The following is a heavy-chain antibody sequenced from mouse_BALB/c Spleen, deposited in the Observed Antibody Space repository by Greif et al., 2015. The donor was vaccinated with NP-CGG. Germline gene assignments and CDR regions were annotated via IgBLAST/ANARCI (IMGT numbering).Heavy chain of an antibody. CDR2: ISSGGSYT. CDR1: GFTFSNYA. Sequence: EVNLVESGGGLVKPRGSLKLSCAASGFTFSNYAMSWVRQSPEKRLEWVAEISSGGSYTYYPDTVTGRFTISRDNAKNTLYLEMSSLRSEDTAMYYCASQYVYAMDYWGQGTSVTVSS. J-gene: IGHJ4*01. CDR3: ASQYVYAMDY. D-gene: IGHD2-10*02. V-gene: IGHV5-9-4*01.